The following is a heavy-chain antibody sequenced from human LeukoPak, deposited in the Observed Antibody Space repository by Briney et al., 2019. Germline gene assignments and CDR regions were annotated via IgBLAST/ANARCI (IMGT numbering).Heavy chain of an antibody. Sequence: GGSLRPSCAASGFTFSNAWMSWVRQAPGKGLEWVGRIISKTDGGATDYAAPVQGRVTISRDDSKTTLYLQMNSLKTEDTAVYYCNRALSYYGMDVWGQGTTVTVSS. V-gene: IGHV3-15*01. J-gene: IGHJ6*02. D-gene: IGHD3-16*01. CDR2: IISKTDGGAT. CDR3: NRALSYYGMDV. CDR1: GFTFSNAW.